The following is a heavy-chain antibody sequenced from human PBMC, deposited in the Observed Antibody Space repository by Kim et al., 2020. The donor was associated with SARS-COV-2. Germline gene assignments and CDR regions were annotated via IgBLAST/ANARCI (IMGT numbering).Heavy chain of an antibody. Sequence: SETLSLTCTVSGGSLNNYYWSWIRQPPGKEPEWIGYIYYSGSTNYSPSLKSRVTISIDTSRNQFSLKLASVTAADTAVYYCARDSMNKVGTYQPGGGEWGQGTLVTVSS. CDR3: ARDSMNKVGTYQPGGGE. V-gene: IGHV4-59*01. D-gene: IGHD2-2*01. CDR1: GGSLNNYY. J-gene: IGHJ4*02. CDR2: IYYSGST.